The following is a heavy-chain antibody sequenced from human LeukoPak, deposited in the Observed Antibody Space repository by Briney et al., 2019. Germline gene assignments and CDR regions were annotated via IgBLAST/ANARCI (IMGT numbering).Heavy chain of an antibody. V-gene: IGHV1-2*02. Sequence: GASVKLSCKASGYTFTGYYMHWVRQAPGQGLEWMGWINPNSDGTNYAQKFQGRVTMTRDTSISTVYMELSRLRSDDTAVYYCARGGYSSSWYPRAEYFQHWGQGTLVTVSS. J-gene: IGHJ1*01. CDR1: GYTFTGYY. CDR3: ARGGYSSSWYPRAEYFQH. CDR2: INPNSDGT. D-gene: IGHD6-13*01.